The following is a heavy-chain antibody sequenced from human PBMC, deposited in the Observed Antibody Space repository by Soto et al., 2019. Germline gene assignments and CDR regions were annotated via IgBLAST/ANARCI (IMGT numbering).Heavy chain of an antibody. CDR2: ISAYNGNT. V-gene: IGHV1-18*01. CDR3: ARVGMATIVFDY. D-gene: IGHD5-12*01. J-gene: IGHJ4*02. CDR1: GYTFTSYG. Sequence: ASVTVSCKASGYTFTSYGISWVRQAPGQGLEWMEWISAYNGNTNYAQKLQGRVTMTTDTSTSTAYMELRSLRSDDTAVYYCARVGMATIVFDYWGQGSLVTVAS.